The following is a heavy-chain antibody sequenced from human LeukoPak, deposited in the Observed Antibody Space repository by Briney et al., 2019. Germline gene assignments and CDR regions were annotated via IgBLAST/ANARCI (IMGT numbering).Heavy chain of an antibody. D-gene: IGHD1-1*01. J-gene: IGHJ4*02. CDR2: IHSSSNYI. CDR3: ASRKLANDY. Sequence: GSLRLSCAASGFTFSTYSMNWVRQAPGKGLEWVSCIHSSSNYIYYADSVKGRFTISRDNTKNSLFLQINSLRPEDTAVYYCASRKLANDYWGQGTLVTVSS. V-gene: IGHV3-21*04. CDR1: GFTFSTYS.